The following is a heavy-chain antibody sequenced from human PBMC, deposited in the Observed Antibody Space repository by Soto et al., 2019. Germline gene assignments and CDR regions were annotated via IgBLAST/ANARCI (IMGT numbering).Heavy chain of an antibody. V-gene: IGHV4-31*03. J-gene: IGHJ1*01. CDR1: GGSISSGGYY. CDR3: ARVSPWDYGDHVGPYFQN. D-gene: IGHD4-17*01. CDR2: IYYSGST. Sequence: QVQLQESGPGLVMPSQTLSLTCTVSGGSISSGGYYWGWIRQHPGKGLEWIGYIYYSGSTYYNPSLKSRVTISVDPSKHQFSLKLSSVTAADTAVYYCARVSPWDYGDHVGPYFQNWGQGTLVTDSS.